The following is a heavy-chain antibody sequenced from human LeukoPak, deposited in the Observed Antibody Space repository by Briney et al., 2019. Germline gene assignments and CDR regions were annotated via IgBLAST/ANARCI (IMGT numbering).Heavy chain of an antibody. CDR1: GFTFSSYG. Sequence: PGGSLRLSCAASGFTFSSYGMHWVRQAPGKGLEWVAFIRYDGSNKYYADSVKGRFTISRDNSKNTLYLQTNSLRAEDTAVYYCARFGDYGRVWGQGTLVTVSS. CDR3: ARFGDYGRV. CDR2: IRYDGSNK. D-gene: IGHD4-17*01. J-gene: IGHJ4*02. V-gene: IGHV3-30*02.